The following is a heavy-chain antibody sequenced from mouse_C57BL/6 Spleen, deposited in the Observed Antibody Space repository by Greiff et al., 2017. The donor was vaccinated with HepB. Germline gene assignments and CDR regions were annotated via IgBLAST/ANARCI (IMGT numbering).Heavy chain of an antibody. CDR2: ISSGSSTI. CDR3: AREETYYYGSSYWYFDV. Sequence: DVKLVESGGGLVKPGGSLKLSCAASGFTFSDYGMHWVRQAPEKGLEWVAYISSGSSTIYYADTVKGRFTISRDNAKNTLFLQMTSLRSEDTAMYYCAREETYYYGSSYWYFDVWGTGTTVTVSS. D-gene: IGHD1-1*01. J-gene: IGHJ1*03. V-gene: IGHV5-17*01. CDR1: GFTFSDYG.